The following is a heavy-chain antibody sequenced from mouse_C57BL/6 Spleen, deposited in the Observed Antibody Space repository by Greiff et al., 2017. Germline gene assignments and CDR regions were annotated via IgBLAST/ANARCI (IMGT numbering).Heavy chain of an antibody. V-gene: IGHV1-54*01. Sequence: VKLMESGAELVRPGTSVKVSCKASGYAFTNYLIEWVKQRPGQGLEWIGVINPGSGGTNYNEKFKGKATLTADKSSSTAYMQLSSLTSEDSAVYFCARDYDYYYAMDYWGQGTSVTVSS. CDR2: INPGSGGT. CDR3: ARDYDYYYAMDY. CDR1: GYAFTNYL. D-gene: IGHD2-4*01. J-gene: IGHJ4*01.